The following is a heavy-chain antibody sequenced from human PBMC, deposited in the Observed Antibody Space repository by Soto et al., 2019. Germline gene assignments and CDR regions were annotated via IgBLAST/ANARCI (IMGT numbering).Heavy chain of an antibody. Sequence: GGSLRLSCAASGFTFSSYWMSWVRQAPGKGLEWVANIKQDGSEKYYVDSVKGRFTISRDNAKNSLYLQMNSLRAEDTAVYYCARDCSGGSCYSNAFDIWGQGTMVTVSS. CDR3: ARDCSGGSCYSNAFDI. CDR2: IKQDGSEK. CDR1: GFTFSSYW. D-gene: IGHD2-15*01. V-gene: IGHV3-7*01. J-gene: IGHJ3*02.